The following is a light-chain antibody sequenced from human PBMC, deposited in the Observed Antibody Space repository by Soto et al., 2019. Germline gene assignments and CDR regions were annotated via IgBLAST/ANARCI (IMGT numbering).Light chain of an antibody. Sequence: EFVLTQSPGTLSLSPGERATLCCRASQTVRNNYLAWYQQKPGQAPRLLIYDASSRATGIPDRFSGGGSGTEFTLTISSLQPDDFATYYCQQYNSYPLTFGGGTKVDIK. J-gene: IGKJ4*01. CDR1: QTVRNNY. CDR2: DAS. CDR3: QQYNSYPLT. V-gene: IGKV3-20*01.